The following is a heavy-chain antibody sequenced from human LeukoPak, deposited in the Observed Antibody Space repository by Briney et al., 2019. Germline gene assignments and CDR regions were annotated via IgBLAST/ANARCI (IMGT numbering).Heavy chain of an antibody. CDR2: IIPIFGTA. V-gene: IGHV1-69*01. Sequence: SVKVSCKASGGTFSSYAISWVRQAPGQGLEWMGGIIPIFGTANYAQKFQGRVTITADESTSTAYMELSSLRSEDTAVYYCARAIFGVVNESYYYMDVWGKGTTVTVSS. CDR1: GGTFSSYA. CDR3: ARAIFGVVNESYYYMDV. J-gene: IGHJ6*03. D-gene: IGHD3-3*01.